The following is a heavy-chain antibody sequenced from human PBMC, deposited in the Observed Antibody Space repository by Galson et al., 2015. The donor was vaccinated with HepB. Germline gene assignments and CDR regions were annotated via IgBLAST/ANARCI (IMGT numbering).Heavy chain of an antibody. CDR2: ISYDGSNE. J-gene: IGHJ3*02. V-gene: IGHV3-30*18. D-gene: IGHD1-26*01. CDR3: AKDRGSYHYDAFDI. Sequence: SLRLSCAASGFTFSSYGMHWVRQAPGKGLEWVAVISYDGSNEYYADSVKGRFTISRDNSKNTLYLQMNSLRAEDTAVYYCAKDRGSYHYDAFDIWGQGTMVTVSS. CDR1: GFTFSSYG.